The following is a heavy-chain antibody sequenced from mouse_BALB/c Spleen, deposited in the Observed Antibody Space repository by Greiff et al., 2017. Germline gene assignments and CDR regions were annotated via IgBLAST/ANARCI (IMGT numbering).Heavy chain of an antibody. Sequence: EVKLMESGGGLVKPGGSLKLSCAASGFAFSSYDMSWVRQTPEKRLEWVAYISSGGGSTYYPDTVKGRFTSARDNAKNTLYLQMSSLKSEDTAMYYGARSYYGKGDYFDYWGQGTTLTVAS. CDR3: ARSYYGKGDYFDY. D-gene: IGHD2-10*01. V-gene: IGHV5-12-1*01. J-gene: IGHJ2*01. CDR1: GFAFSSYD. CDR2: ISSGGGST.